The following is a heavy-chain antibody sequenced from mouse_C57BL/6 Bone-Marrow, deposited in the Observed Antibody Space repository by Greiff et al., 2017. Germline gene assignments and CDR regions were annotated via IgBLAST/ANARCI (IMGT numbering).Heavy chain of an antibody. CDR2: IHPNSGST. D-gene: IGHD2-2*01. Sequence: VQLQQPGAELVKPGASVKLSCKASGYTFTSYWMHWVKQRPGQGLEWIGMIHPNSGSTNYNEKFKSKATLTVDKSSSTAYMHLSSLTSEDTAVYYGARAKALRLRRGSRLAYWGQGTLVTVSA. V-gene: IGHV1-64*01. CDR3: ARAKALRLRRGSRLAY. CDR1: GYTFTSYW. J-gene: IGHJ3*01.